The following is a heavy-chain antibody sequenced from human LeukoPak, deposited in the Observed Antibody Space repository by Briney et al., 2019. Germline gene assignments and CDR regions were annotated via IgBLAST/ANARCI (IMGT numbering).Heavy chain of an antibody. V-gene: IGHV4-31*03. D-gene: IGHD6-13*01. CDR2: IYYSGST. Sequence: SETLSLTCTVSGGSISSGGYYWSWIRQHPGKGLEWIGYIYYSGSTYYNPSLKSRVTISVDTSKNQFSLKLSSVTAADTAVYYCARDQGGAAAVLDAFDIWGQGTMVTVSS. CDR3: ARDQGGAAAVLDAFDI. CDR1: GGSISSGGYY. J-gene: IGHJ3*02.